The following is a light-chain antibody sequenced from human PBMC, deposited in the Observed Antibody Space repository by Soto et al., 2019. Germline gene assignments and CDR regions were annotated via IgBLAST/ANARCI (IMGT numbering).Light chain of an antibody. V-gene: IGLV1-44*01. CDR3: AAWDDSLNGWV. Sequence: QSVVTQPPSASGTPGQRVTISCSGSSSNIGSNTVNWYQQLPGTAPKLLIYKNNQRPSGVPDRFSGSKSGTSASLAVSGLQSEDEGDYYCAAWDDSLNGWVFGGGTQLTVL. J-gene: IGLJ3*02. CDR1: SSNIGSNT. CDR2: KNN.